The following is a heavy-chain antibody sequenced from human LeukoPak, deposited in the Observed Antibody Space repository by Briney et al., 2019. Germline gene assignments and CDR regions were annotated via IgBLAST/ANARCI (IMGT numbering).Heavy chain of an antibody. J-gene: IGHJ4*02. D-gene: IGHD3-10*01. CDR3: AKEKPAITMVRGVIITRRHFDY. CDR2: IRYDGSNK. CDR1: GFTFSSYG. Sequence: GGSLRLSCAASGFTFSSYGMHWVRQAPGKGLEWVAFIRYDGSNKYYADSVKGRFTISRDNSKNTLYLQMNSLRAEDTAVYYCAKEKPAITMVRGVIITRRHFDYWGQGTLVTVSS. V-gene: IGHV3-30*02.